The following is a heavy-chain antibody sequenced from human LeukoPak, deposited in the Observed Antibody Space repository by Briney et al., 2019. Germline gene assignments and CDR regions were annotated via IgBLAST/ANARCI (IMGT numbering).Heavy chain of an antibody. D-gene: IGHD3-22*01. Sequence: GGSLRLSCAASGFTFSSYAMSWVRQAPGKGLEWVSAISGSGGSTYYADSVKGRFTISRDNAKNSLYLQMNSLRAEDTAVYYCARVPAYYYDSSGYSGVYGGYWGQGTLVTVSS. CDR2: ISGSGGST. J-gene: IGHJ4*02. CDR3: ARVPAYYYDSSGYSGVYGGY. V-gene: IGHV3-23*01. CDR1: GFTFSSYA.